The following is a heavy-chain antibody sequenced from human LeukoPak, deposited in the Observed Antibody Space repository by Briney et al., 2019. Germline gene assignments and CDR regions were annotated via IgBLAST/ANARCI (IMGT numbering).Heavy chain of an antibody. Sequence: ASVKVSCKASGGTFSSYAISWVRQAPGQGLEWMGGIIPIFGTANYAQKFQGRVTITTDESTSTAYMELSSLRSEDTAVYYCASNGYGSGGHIFYYMDVWGKGTTVTVSS. V-gene: IGHV1-69*05. CDR3: ASNGYGSGGHIFYYMDV. CDR2: IIPIFGTA. CDR1: GGTFSSYA. J-gene: IGHJ6*03. D-gene: IGHD3-10*01.